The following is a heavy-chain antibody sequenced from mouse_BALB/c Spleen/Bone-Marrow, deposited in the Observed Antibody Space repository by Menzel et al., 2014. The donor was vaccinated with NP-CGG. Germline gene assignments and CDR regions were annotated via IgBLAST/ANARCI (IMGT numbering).Heavy chain of an antibody. CDR3: ARYRYDYYAMDY. V-gene: IGHV14-3*02. CDR1: GFNIKDTY. CDR2: IDPANGNT. J-gene: IGHJ4*01. D-gene: IGHD2-14*01. Sequence: VQLQQPGAELVKPGASVKLSCTASGFNIKDTYMHWVKQRPEQGLEWIGRIDPANGNTKYDPKFQGKATITADTSSNTAYLQLSSLTSEDTAVYYCARYRYDYYAMDYWGQGTSVTVSS.